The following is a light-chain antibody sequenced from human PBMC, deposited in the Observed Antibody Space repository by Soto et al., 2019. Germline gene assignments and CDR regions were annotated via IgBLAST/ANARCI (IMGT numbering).Light chain of an antibody. V-gene: IGKV3-15*01. J-gene: IGKJ1*01. CDR2: GAS. CDR3: QQYNNWPRGT. Sequence: EIVITQSPATLSVSPGERATLSCRASQSVSSNLAWYKPKPGQAPRLLIYGASTRANGIPARFSGSGSGTEFTLTISSLQSEDFAVYYCQQYNNWPRGTFGQGTKVDIK. CDR1: QSVSSN.